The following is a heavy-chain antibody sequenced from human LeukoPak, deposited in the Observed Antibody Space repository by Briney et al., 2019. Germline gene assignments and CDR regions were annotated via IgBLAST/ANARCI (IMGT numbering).Heavy chain of an antibody. J-gene: IGHJ4*02. CDR2: IFSGGST. V-gene: IGHV3-53*01. CDR1: GFTISSNY. Sequence: PGGSLRLSCAASGFTISSNYMNWVRQAPGKGLEWVSVIFSGGSTYYTDSVKGRFTISRYNSSNTLYLQMNSLRAEDTAVYYCARGSEAATIFYWGQGTLVTVSS. D-gene: IGHD3-3*01. CDR3: ARGSEAATIFY.